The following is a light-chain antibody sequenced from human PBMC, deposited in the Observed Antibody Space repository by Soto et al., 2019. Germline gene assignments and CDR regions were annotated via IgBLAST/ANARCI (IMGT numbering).Light chain of an antibody. CDR1: QSISSY. V-gene: IGKV1-39*01. Sequence: DIQMTQSPSSLSASVGDRVTITCRASQSISSYLNWYQQKPGKAPKLLIHAASTLQSGVPSRFSGSGSGTDFTLTISSLQPEDFATYYCQQAYTTPPLVFGGGTNVEI. J-gene: IGKJ4*01. CDR2: AAS. CDR3: QQAYTTPPLV.